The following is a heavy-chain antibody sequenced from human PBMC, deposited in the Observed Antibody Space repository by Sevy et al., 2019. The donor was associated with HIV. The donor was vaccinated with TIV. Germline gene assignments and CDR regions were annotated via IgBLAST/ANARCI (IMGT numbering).Heavy chain of an antibody. CDR1: GYSFTNYW. J-gene: IGHJ4*02. CDR3: ARRRYDTTGYPQYFFDY. Sequence: GESLKISCKGSGYSFTNYWIGWVRQMPGKGLEWMGIIYPDDSDIRYSPSFQGQVTISADKSISTAYLQWSSLKASDSAMYFCARRRYDTTGYPQYFFDYWGPGTLVTVSS. D-gene: IGHD3-22*01. CDR2: IYPDDSDI. V-gene: IGHV5-51*01.